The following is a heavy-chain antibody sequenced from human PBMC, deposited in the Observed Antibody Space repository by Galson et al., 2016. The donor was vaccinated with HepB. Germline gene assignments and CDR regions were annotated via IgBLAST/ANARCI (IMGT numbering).Heavy chain of an antibody. V-gene: IGHV3-23*01. Sequence: SLRLSCAGSGFILSNHAMNWVRQAPGEGLEWVSAISDIGGNTYHADSVKGRFTISRDNSTNTLYLQMDSLRAEDTAVYYCAKEGGLFGLLITPFVNWGQGTLVTVSS. J-gene: IGHJ1*01. CDR3: AKEGGLFGLLITPFVN. D-gene: IGHD3/OR15-3a*01. CDR2: ISDIGGNT. CDR1: GFILSNHA.